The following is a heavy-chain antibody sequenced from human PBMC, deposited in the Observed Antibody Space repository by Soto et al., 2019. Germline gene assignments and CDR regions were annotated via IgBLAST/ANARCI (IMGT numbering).Heavy chain of an antibody. D-gene: IGHD1-1*01. V-gene: IGHV4-59*08. CDR1: GGSISSYY. CDR2: IYYSGRT. Sequence: QVQLQESGPGLVKPSETLSLTCTVSGGSISSYYWSWIRQPPGKGLEWIGYIYYSGRTNYNPSLKSRATISVDTSKNPFSLNLSPMTAADTAVYYCATRYGSSFDYWGQATLVTVSS. CDR3: ATRYGSSFDY. J-gene: IGHJ4*02.